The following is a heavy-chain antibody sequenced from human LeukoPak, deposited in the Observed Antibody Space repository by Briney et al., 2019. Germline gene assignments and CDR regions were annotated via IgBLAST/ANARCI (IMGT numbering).Heavy chain of an antibody. V-gene: IGHV4-59*12. CDR2: IYYSGNI. D-gene: IGHD2-15*01. J-gene: IGHJ4*02. CDR3: AREGYCSGGSCYRSYFDY. Sequence: SETLSLTCSVSGGSISSYYWSWIRQPPGKGLDWIGYIYYSGNINYKSPLKSRVTISGDTSKNQFSLKLSSVTAADTAVYYCAREGYCSGGSCYRSYFDYWGQGTLVTVSS. CDR1: GGSISSYY.